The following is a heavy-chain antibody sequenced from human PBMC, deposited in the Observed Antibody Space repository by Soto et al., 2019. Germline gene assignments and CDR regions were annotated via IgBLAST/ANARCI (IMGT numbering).Heavy chain of an antibody. CDR1: VFTFSSYA. CDR3: AKDLGGNDYGPSRWFDP. CDR2: ISGSGGST. Sequence: VGSLRLSCASSVFTFSSYAMSCVRHSPGKWLEWVSAISGSGGSTYYADSVKGRFTISRDNSKNTLYLQMNSLRAEDTAVYYCAKDLGGNDYGPSRWFDPWGQGTLVTVSS. D-gene: IGHD4-17*01. V-gene: IGHV3-23*01. J-gene: IGHJ5*02.